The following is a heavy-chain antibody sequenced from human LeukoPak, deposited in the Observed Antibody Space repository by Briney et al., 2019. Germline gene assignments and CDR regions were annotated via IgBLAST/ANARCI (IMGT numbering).Heavy chain of an antibody. D-gene: IGHD2-2*01. V-gene: IGHV3-48*01. CDR3: ARDEEDIVVVPAANSNYYYYYYMDV. CDR1: GFTFSSYS. J-gene: IGHJ6*03. Sequence: PGGSLRLSCAASGFTFSSYSMNWVRQAPGKGLEWVSYISSSSSTIYYADSVKGRFTISRDNAKNSLYLQMNSLRAEDTAVYYCARDEEDIVVVPAANSNYYYYYYMDVWGKGTTVTVSS. CDR2: ISSSSSTI.